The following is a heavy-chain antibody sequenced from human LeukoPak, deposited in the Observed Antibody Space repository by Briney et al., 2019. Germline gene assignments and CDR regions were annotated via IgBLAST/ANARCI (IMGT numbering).Heavy chain of an antibody. J-gene: IGHJ4*02. CDR1: GFTFSSYG. D-gene: IGHD1-26*01. V-gene: IGHV3-30*03. CDR2: ISYDGNNR. Sequence: GGSLRLSCAASGFTFSSYGMHWVRQAPGKGLEWVTFISYDGNNRKYADSVAGRFTISRDNSKNTLYLEMNSVRPEDTALYYCVRKIGSPPSPGHFDYWGQGTLVTVSS. CDR3: VRKIGSPPSPGHFDY.